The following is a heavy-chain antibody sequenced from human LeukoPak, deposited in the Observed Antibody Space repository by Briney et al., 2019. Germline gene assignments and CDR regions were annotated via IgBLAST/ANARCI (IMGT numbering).Heavy chain of an antibody. Sequence: GGSLRLSCAASGFTFSTYGLHWVRQAPGKGLEWVAVISYDGSNKYYADSVKGRFTISRDNSKNTLYLQMNSLRTQDTAVYYCAKDVDIVLLVAATFDYWGQGILVTVSS. CDR1: GFTFSTYG. D-gene: IGHD2-15*01. J-gene: IGHJ4*02. CDR2: ISYDGSNK. V-gene: IGHV3-30*18. CDR3: AKDVDIVLLVAATFDY.